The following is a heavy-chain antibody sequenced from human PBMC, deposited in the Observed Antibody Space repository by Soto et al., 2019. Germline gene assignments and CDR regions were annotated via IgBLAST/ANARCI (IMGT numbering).Heavy chain of an antibody. V-gene: IGHV3-33*01. D-gene: IGHD2-2*01. J-gene: IGHJ6*03. Sequence: GGSLRLSCAASGFTFSSYGMHWVRQAPGKGLEWVAVIWYDGSNKYYADSVKGRFTISRDNSKNTLYLQMNSLRAEDTAVYYCARDPRDIVVVPAAMGSAYYYYMDVWGKGTTVTVSS. CDR1: GFTFSSYG. CDR3: ARDPRDIVVVPAAMGSAYYYYMDV. CDR2: IWYDGSNK.